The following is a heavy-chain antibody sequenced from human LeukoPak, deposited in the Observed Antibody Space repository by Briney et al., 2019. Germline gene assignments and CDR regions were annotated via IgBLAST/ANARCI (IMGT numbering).Heavy chain of an antibody. CDR3: ARDWSMTTLDY. D-gene: IGHD4-17*01. Sequence: ASVKVSCKASGHTFVGYYMHWVRQAPGQGLEWMGRINPNSGGTDYAQKFQGRATMTRDSSISIAYLEFSSLRSDDTAVYYCARDWSMTTLDYWGQGTLVTVSS. CDR1: GHTFVGYY. J-gene: IGHJ4*02. V-gene: IGHV1-2*06. CDR2: INPNSGGT.